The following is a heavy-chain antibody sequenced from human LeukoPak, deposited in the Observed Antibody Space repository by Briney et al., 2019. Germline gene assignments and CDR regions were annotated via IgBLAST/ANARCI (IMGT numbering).Heavy chain of an antibody. CDR1: GYTFTSYG. CDR3: ARVPRVYYYGSGSYSDY. J-gene: IGHJ4*02. D-gene: IGHD3-10*01. V-gene: IGHV1-18*01. CDR2: ISAYNGNT. Sequence: SVKVSCKASGYTFTSYGISWVRQAPGQGLEWMGWISAYNGNTNYAQKLQGRVTMTTDTSTSTAYMELRSLRSDDTAVYYCARVPRVYYYGSGSYSDYWGQGTLVTVSS.